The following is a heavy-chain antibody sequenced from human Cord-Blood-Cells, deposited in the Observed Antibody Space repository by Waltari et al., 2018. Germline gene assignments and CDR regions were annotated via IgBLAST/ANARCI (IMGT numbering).Heavy chain of an antibody. V-gene: IGHV3-33*01. J-gene: IGHJ4*02. CDR3: ARDGLRFLEWSLYYFDY. CDR1: GFTFSSYG. CDR2: MWFDGGNK. D-gene: IGHD3-3*01. Sequence: QVQLVESGGGVVQPGRSLRLSCAASGFTFSSYGMHWVRQAPGKGLGWVAVMWFDGGNKYYADSVKGQFTISRDNSKNTLYLQMNSLRAEDTAVYYCARDGLRFLEWSLYYFDYWGQGTLVTVSS.